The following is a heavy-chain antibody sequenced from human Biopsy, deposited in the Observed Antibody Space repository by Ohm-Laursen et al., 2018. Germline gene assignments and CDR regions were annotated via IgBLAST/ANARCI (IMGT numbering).Heavy chain of an antibody. CDR2: ISDTGTT. V-gene: IGHV4-61*08. Sequence: SETLSLTCTVSGGSIGGSGDYWSWIRQPPGKGLEWIGYISDTGTTNYNPSLRGRVAMSVDTSKNQFSLQLTSVTAADTAMFFCARRLRLDDYWNDDPPDGFDVWGQGTMVTVSS. J-gene: IGHJ3*01. CDR1: GGSIGGSGDY. CDR3: ARRLRLDDYWNDDPPDGFDV. D-gene: IGHD3-3*01.